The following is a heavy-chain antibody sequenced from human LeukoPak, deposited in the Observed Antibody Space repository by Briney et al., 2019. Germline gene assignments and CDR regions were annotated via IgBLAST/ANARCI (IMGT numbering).Heavy chain of an antibody. Sequence: PGRSLRLSCAASGFTFSSYGMHWVRQAPGKGLEWVAVIWYDGSNKYYADSVKGRFTISRDNSKNTLYLQMNSLRAEDTAVYYCARDGTTYYDILTGTEKWFDPWGQGTLVTVSS. V-gene: IGHV3-33*01. CDR1: GFTFSSYG. D-gene: IGHD3-9*01. CDR2: IWYDGSNK. J-gene: IGHJ5*02. CDR3: ARDGTTYYDILTGTEKWFDP.